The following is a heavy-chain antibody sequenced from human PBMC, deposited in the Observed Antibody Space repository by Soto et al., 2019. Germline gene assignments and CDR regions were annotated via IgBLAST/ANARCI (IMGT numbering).Heavy chain of an antibody. J-gene: IGHJ4*02. V-gene: IGHV1-46*02. CDR1: GYTFNTYY. CDR2: IHPSGGGT. Sequence: ASVKVSCKPSGYTFNTYYLHWLRQAPGQALEWMGVIHPSGGGTTYAQKFLGRVTVTRDTSTTTVFMELSSLRSEDTAVYYCARSPALHIDYWGQGTLVTVSS. D-gene: IGHD4-4*01. CDR3: ARSPALHIDY.